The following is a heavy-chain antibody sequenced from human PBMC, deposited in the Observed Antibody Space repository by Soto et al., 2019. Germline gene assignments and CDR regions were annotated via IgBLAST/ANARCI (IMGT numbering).Heavy chain of an antibody. Sequence: QLQLQESGPGLVKPSETLSLTCTVSGGSISSSSYYWGWIRQPPGKGLEWIGSSYYSGSTYYNPSLKSRVTISVDTSKDRFSMKLSSVTAADTAVYYCARPPRGYCSGGSCYFGGYFDYWGQGTLVTVSS. CDR2: SYYSGST. CDR3: ARPPRGYCSGGSCYFGGYFDY. J-gene: IGHJ4*02. D-gene: IGHD2-15*01. V-gene: IGHV4-39*01. CDR1: GGSISSSSYY.